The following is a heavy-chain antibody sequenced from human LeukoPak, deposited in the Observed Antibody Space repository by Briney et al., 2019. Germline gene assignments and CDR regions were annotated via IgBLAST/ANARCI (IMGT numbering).Heavy chain of an antibody. CDR1: GGSISSSSYY. Sequence: PSETLSLTCTVSGGSISSSSYYRSWIRQPPGKGLEWIGYIYYSGSTNYNPSLKSRVTISVDTSKNQFSLKLSSVTAADTAVYYCARTATSTPSFDYWGQGTLVTVSS. V-gene: IGHV4-61*01. CDR2: IYYSGST. D-gene: IGHD5-12*01. CDR3: ARTATSTPSFDY. J-gene: IGHJ4*02.